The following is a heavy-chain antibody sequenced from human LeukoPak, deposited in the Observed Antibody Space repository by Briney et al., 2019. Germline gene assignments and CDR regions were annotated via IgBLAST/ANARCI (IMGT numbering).Heavy chain of an antibody. D-gene: IGHD5-24*01. CDR2: IYYSGST. CDR3: ARGGGRRWLQLFPFDY. CDR1: GGSISSGGHP. V-gene: IGHV4-61*08. J-gene: IGHJ4*02. Sequence: KSSETLSLTCIVSGGSISSGGHPWSWIRQSPGKGLEWIGYIYYSGSTNYNPSLKSRVTISVDTSKNQFSLKLSSVTAADTAVYYCARGGGRRWLQLFPFDYWGQGTLVTVSS.